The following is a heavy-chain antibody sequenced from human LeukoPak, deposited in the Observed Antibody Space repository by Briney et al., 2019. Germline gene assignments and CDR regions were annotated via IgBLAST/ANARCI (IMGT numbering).Heavy chain of an antibody. CDR2: IYTSGST. V-gene: IGHV4-4*07. Sequence: SETLSLTCTVSGGSISSYYWSWIRQPAGKGLEWIGRIYTSGSTNYNPSLKSRVTMSVDTSKNQFSLKLSSVTAADTAVYYCARETTAGDRDAFDIWGQGTMVTVSS. J-gene: IGHJ3*02. CDR1: GGSISSYY. CDR3: ARETTAGDRDAFDI. D-gene: IGHD7-27*01.